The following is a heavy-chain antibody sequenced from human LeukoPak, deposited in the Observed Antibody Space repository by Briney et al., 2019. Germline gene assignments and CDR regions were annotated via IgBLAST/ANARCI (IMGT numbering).Heavy chain of an antibody. D-gene: IGHD3-3*01. V-gene: IGHV1-8*03. CDR2: MNPNSGNT. Sequence: GASVKVSCKASGYTFTGYYMHWVRQAPGQGLEWMGWMNPNSGNTGYAQKFQGRVTITRNTSISTAYMELSSLRSEDTAVYYCASNHFGVVNDAFDIWGQGTMVTVSS. CDR1: GYTFTGYY. J-gene: IGHJ3*02. CDR3: ASNHFGVVNDAFDI.